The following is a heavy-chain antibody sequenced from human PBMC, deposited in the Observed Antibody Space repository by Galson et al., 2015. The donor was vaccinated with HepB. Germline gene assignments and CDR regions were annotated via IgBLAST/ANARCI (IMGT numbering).Heavy chain of an antibody. V-gene: IGHV1-8*01. Sequence: SVKVSCKASGYTFTSYDINWVRQATGQGLEWMRWMNPNSGNTGYAQKFQGRVTMTRNTSISTAYMELSSLRSEDTAVYYCARACSSTSCYGSYAFDIWGQGTMVTVSS. J-gene: IGHJ3*02. D-gene: IGHD2-2*01. CDR3: ARACSSTSCYGSYAFDI. CDR2: MNPNSGNT. CDR1: GYTFTSYD.